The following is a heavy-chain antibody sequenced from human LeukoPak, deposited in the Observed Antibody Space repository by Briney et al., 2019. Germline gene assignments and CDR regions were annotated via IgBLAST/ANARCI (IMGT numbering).Heavy chain of an antibody. V-gene: IGHV4-4*07. CDR3: ARGRYCSATIGSGGDAFDI. J-gene: IGHJ3*02. Sequence: SETLSLTCTVSGGSISNYYWRWIRQPAGKGLEWSVRINTSASTNSIPSLKSRLSLSVDASKNQFPRRLSSLNAAATAVYYWARGRYCSATIGSGGDAFDICGEGAPVTASS. CDR2: INTSAST. CDR1: GGSISNYY. D-gene: IGHD5-24*01.